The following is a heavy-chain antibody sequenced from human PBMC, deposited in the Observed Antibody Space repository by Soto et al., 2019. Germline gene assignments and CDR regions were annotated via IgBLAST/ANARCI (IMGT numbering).Heavy chain of an antibody. J-gene: IGHJ5*02. V-gene: IGHV4-39*01. Sequence: QLQLQESGPGLVKPSETLSLTCTVSGGSISSRGYYWAWIRQPPGKGLEWIGTIYYSGGTYYNRSLKSRVTISRDTSKNQFSLKLSSVTAADTAVYYCATSNWFDPWGQGTLVTVSS. CDR2: IYYSGGT. CDR3: ATSNWFDP. CDR1: GGSISSRGYY.